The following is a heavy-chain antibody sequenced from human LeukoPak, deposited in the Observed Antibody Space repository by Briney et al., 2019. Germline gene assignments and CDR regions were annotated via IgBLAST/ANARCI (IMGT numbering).Heavy chain of an antibody. CDR3: ARRDGDNYDFDY. J-gene: IGHJ4*02. D-gene: IGHD5-24*01. V-gene: IGHV4-59*02. Sequence: SETLSLTCTVSGASDRSHYWSWIRQTPGKGLEWLGYGFYIGRTNYNPSLGSRVAISLDTSKNQFSLRLTAVTAADTAVYYCARRDGDNYDFDYWGQGILVTVSS. CDR1: GASDRSHY. CDR2: GFYIGRT.